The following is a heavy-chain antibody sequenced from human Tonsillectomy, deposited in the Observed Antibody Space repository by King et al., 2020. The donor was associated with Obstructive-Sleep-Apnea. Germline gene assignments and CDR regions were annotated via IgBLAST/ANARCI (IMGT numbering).Heavy chain of an antibody. CDR1: GFTFTSSA. V-gene: IGHV1-58*02. Sequence: QLVQSGPEVKKPGTSVKVSCKASGFTFTSSAMKWVRQARGKRLEWVGWIVVGSGNTNYAQKFQERGTITRDRSTSTAQMELCSPGSEATAVYYCAVSKYYYGSSGTSTYGMDVWGQGTTVTVSS. J-gene: IGHJ6*02. D-gene: IGHD3-22*01. CDR3: AVSKYYYGSSGTSTYGMDV. CDR2: IVVGSGNT.